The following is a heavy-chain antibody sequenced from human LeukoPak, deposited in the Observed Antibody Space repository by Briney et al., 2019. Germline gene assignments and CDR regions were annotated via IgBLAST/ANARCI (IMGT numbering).Heavy chain of an antibody. Sequence: ASVTLSCKASGYTFTGYYIHWVRQAPGQGLEWMGWLNPKSGGTNYAQKFQGRVTMTRDTIINTAYMELSRLRSDDTAVYYCARNDWNDPWFDPWGQGTLVAVSS. J-gene: IGHJ5*02. D-gene: IGHD1-1*01. CDR2: LNPKSGGT. CDR3: ARNDWNDPWFDP. CDR1: GYTFTGYY. V-gene: IGHV1-2*02.